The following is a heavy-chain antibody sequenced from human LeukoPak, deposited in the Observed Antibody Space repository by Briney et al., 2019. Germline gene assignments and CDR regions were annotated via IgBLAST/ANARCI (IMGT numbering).Heavy chain of an antibody. J-gene: IGHJ4*02. CDR3: ARVSYSIRSFDY. Sequence: SETLSLTCAVSGGSISSGGYSWSWIRQPPGKGLEWIGYIYHSGSADYNPSLNSRVTMSVDTSKNQFSLKLSSVTAADTAVYYCARVSYSIRSFDYWGQGTLVTVSS. CDR1: GGSISSGGYS. CDR2: IYHSGSA. V-gene: IGHV4-30-2*01. D-gene: IGHD6-13*01.